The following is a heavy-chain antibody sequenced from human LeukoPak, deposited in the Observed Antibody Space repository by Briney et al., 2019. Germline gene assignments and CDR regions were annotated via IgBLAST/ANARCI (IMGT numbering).Heavy chain of an antibody. D-gene: IGHD2-2*01. J-gene: IGHJ4*02. Sequence: PSETLSLTCAVSGYSISSGYYWGWIRQPPGKGLGWIGSIYHSGSTYYKPSLKSRVTISVDTSKNQFSLKLSSVTAADTAVYYCARQGIVVPAAVDYWGQGTLVTVSS. CDR3: ARQGIVVPAAVDY. CDR2: IYHSGST. V-gene: IGHV4-38-2*01. CDR1: GYSISSGYY.